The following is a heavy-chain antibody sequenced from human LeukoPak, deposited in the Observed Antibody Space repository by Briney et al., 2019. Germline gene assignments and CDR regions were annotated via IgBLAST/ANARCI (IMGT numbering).Heavy chain of an antibody. V-gene: IGHV1-8*01. CDR3: ARGHRKYSSSPYYYYYYMDV. CDR2: MNPNSGNT. Sequence: ASVKVSCKASGYTFTSYDINWVRQATGQGLEWMGWMNPNSGNTGYAQKFQGRVTMTRNISISTAYMELSSLRSEDTAVYYCARGHRKYSSSPYYYYYYMDVWGKGTTVTVSS. D-gene: IGHD6-6*01. J-gene: IGHJ6*03. CDR1: GYTFTSYD.